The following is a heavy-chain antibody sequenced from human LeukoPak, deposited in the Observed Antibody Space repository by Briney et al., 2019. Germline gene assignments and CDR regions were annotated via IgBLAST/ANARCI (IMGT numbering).Heavy chain of an antibody. V-gene: IGHV4-59*01. CDR3: ARDRAYFDY. CDR2: IYYSGST. CDR1: GGSISSYY. Sequence: PSETLSLTCTVSGGSISSYYWSWIRQPSGKGLEWIGYIYYSGSTNYNPSLESRVTISVDTSKNQFSLKLSSVTAADTAVYYCARDRAYFDYWGQGTLVTVSS. J-gene: IGHJ4*02.